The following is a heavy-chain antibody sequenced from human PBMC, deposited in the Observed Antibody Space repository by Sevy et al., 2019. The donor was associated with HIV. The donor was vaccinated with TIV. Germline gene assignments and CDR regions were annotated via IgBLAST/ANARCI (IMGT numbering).Heavy chain of an antibody. CDR3: ARGAATVYYDTTGFSPSLDL. J-gene: IGHJ4*02. V-gene: IGHV4-59*11. Sequence: SETLSLTCTVSGGSLSGHFWSWIRQPPGKGLEWIAYIYDSESTNYNSSIRCRVTISIDTSKNQFSLGLTSVTAADTTVYYCARGAATVYYDTTGFSPSLDLWGQGTLVTVSS. CDR1: GGSLSGHF. CDR2: IYDSEST. D-gene: IGHD3-22*01.